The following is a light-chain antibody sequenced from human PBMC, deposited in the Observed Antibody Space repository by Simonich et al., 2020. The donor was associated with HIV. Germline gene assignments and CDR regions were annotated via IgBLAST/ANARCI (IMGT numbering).Light chain of an antibody. Sequence: DIVMTQSPDSLAVSLGERATINCKSSQSVLYSSNNKNYLAWYQQKPGQPPKLLIYWASTRESGVPDRFSCSGSGTDFTLTISSLQAEDVAVYYCQQFYSTMYPFGQGTKLEIK. CDR3: QQFYSTMYP. J-gene: IGKJ2*01. CDR1: QSVLYSSNNKNY. V-gene: IGKV4-1*01. CDR2: WAS.